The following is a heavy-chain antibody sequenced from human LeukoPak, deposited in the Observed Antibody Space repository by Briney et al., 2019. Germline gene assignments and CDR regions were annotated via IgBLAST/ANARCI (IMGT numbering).Heavy chain of an antibody. CDR2: ISGSGGST. J-gene: IGHJ5*02. CDR1: GFTFSSYA. CDR3: AKNDYYSSGSYYNWFDP. V-gene: IGHV3-23*01. Sequence: GGSLRLSCAASGFTFSSYAMSWVRQAPGKGLEWVSTISGSGGSTDYADSVKGRFTISRNNSKDTLYLQMNSLRAEDTAVYYCAKNDYYSSGSYYNWFDPWGQEPWSPSPQ. D-gene: IGHD3-10*01.